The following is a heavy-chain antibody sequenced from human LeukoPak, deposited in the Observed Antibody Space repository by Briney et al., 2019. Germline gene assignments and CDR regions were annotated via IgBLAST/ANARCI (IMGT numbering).Heavy chain of an antibody. J-gene: IGHJ6*02. V-gene: IGHV3-33*01. D-gene: IGHD1-26*01. CDR3: ARDTLPPSGSYSASYYYGMDV. CDR2: KWYDGSKK. CDR1: GFTFSSNG. Sequence: GGSLRLSCAASGFTFSSNGMHWVRQAPGKGLECVAVKWYDGSKKYYADSVKGRFTISRDNSKNTLYLQMNSLRAEDTAVYYCARDTLPPSGSYSASYYYGMDVWGQGTTVTVSS.